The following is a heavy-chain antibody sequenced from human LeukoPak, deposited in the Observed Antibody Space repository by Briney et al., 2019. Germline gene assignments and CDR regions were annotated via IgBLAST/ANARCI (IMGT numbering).Heavy chain of an antibody. J-gene: IGHJ5*02. D-gene: IGHD5-18*01. CDR1: GGTFSSYA. Sequence: ASVKVSCKASGGTFSSYAISWVRQAPGQGLEWMGGIIPIFGTANYAQKFQGRVTITADESTSTAYMELSSLRSEDTAVYYCARDLGNGIYSYGYPIGFDPWGQGTLVTVSS. V-gene: IGHV1-69*13. CDR3: ARDLGNGIYSYGYPIGFDP. CDR2: IIPIFGTA.